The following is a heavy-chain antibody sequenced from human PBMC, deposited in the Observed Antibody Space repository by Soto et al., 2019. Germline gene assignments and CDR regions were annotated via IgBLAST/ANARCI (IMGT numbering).Heavy chain of an antibody. Sequence: GESLKISCKGSGYSFTSYWIGWVRQMPGKGLEWMGIIYPGDSDTRYSPSFQGQVTISADKSISTAHLQWSSLKASDTAMYYCARQAYYDFWSGYYAYNWFDSWGQGTLVTVSS. CDR1: GYSFTSYW. CDR3: ARQAYYDFWSGYYAYNWFDS. J-gene: IGHJ5*01. D-gene: IGHD3-3*01. V-gene: IGHV5-51*01. CDR2: IYPGDSDT.